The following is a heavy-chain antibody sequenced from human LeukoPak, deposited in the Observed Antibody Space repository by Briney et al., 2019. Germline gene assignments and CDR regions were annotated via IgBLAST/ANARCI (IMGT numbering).Heavy chain of an antibody. Sequence: GGSLRLSCAASGFTVSSNYMSWVRHAPGKGLEGVSLIFSGGSTYYADSVKGRFTISRDNSKNTLYLQMNSLRAEDTAVYYCARDLAFSSWGQGTLVTVSS. CDR3: ARDLAFSS. CDR1: GFTVSSNY. CDR2: IFSGGST. V-gene: IGHV3-53*01. J-gene: IGHJ4*02. D-gene: IGHD3-16*01.